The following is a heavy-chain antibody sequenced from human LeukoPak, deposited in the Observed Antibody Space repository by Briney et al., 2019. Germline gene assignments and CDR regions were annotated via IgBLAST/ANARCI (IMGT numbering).Heavy chain of an antibody. CDR2: ISSSSSYI. D-gene: IGHD7-27*01. J-gene: IGHJ4*02. CDR3: ARDSGEEIALDY. Sequence: GGSLRLSCAASGFTFSSYSMNWVRQAPGKGLEWVSSISSSSSYIYYADSVKGRFTISRDNAKNSLYLQMNSLRAEDTAVYYCARDSGEEIALDYWGQGTLVTVSS. CDR1: GFTFSSYS. V-gene: IGHV3-21*01.